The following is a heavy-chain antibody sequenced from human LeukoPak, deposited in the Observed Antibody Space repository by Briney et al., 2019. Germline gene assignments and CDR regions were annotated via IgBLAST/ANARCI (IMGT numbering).Heavy chain of an antibody. J-gene: IGHJ3*02. D-gene: IGHD4-17*01. V-gene: IGHV3-74*01. CDR1: GFPFSSYW. CDR2: INSDGSAT. Sequence: PGGSLRLSCAASGFPFSSYWMHWVRQVPGKGLLWVSRINSDGSATIYADSVRGRFTISRDNAKNSLYLQMNSLRAEDTAVYYCARVNPHYGDYGAFDIWGQGTMVTVSS. CDR3: ARVNPHYGDYGAFDI.